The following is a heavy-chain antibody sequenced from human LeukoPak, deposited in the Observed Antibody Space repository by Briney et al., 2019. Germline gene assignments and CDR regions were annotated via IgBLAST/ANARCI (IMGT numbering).Heavy chain of an antibody. CDR1: GGSFSGYY. Sequence: SETLSLTCAVYGGSFSGYYWSWIRQPPGKGLEWIGEINHSGSTNYNPSLKSRVTISVDTSKNQFSLKLSSVTAADTAVYYCARAGGYSYGYVGYWGQGTLVTVSS. CDR3: ARAGGYSYGYVGY. CDR2: INHSGST. J-gene: IGHJ4*02. V-gene: IGHV4-34*01. D-gene: IGHD5-18*01.